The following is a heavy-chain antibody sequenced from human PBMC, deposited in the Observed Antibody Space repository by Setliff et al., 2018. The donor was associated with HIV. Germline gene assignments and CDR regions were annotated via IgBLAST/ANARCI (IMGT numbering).Heavy chain of an antibody. J-gene: IGHJ4*02. CDR3: HPVQALSY. Sequence: GGSLRLSCAASGFTFTAHGMHWVRQAPDKGLEWVAFINYDENSEYYADSVKGRVTISRDNFRNTGVYYCARLYDRYDDSGYYHPVQALSYWGQGAQVTVS. V-gene: IGHV3-30*02. CDR1: GFTFTAHG. D-gene: IGHD3-3*01. CDR2: INYDENSE.